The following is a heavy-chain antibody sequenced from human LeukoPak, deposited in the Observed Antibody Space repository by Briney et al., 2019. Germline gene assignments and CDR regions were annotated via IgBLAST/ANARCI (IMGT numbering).Heavy chain of an antibody. Sequence: PSETLSLTCTVSGGSISSYYWSWMRQPPGKGLEWIGYIYYSGSTNYNPSLKSRVTISVDTSKNQFSLKLSSVTAADTAVYYCARDQNVGYCSGGSCDYYYYGMDVWGQGTTVTVSS. J-gene: IGHJ6*02. D-gene: IGHD2-15*01. CDR3: ARDQNVGYCSGGSCDYYYYGMDV. V-gene: IGHV4-59*01. CDR2: IYYSGST. CDR1: GGSISSYY.